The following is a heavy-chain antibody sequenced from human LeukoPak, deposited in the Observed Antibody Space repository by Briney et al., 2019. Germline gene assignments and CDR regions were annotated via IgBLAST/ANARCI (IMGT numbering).Heavy chain of an antibody. CDR3: AKDQGGLITYYYGSGSYAFDI. D-gene: IGHD3-10*01. V-gene: IGHV3-23*01. Sequence: GGSLRLSCAASGFTFSSYSMNWVRQAPGKGLEWVSTISGSGGSTYYADSVKGRFTVSRDNSNNTLSLQMNSLRAEDTAIYYCAKDQGGLITYYYGSGSYAFDIWGQGTMVTVSS. CDR1: GFTFSSYS. J-gene: IGHJ3*02. CDR2: ISGSGGST.